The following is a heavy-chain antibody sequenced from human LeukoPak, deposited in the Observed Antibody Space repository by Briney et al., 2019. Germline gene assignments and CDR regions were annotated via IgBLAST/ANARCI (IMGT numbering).Heavy chain of an antibody. CDR1: GFTVSSNY. D-gene: IGHD6-13*01. CDR3: ARGYSNSWYTPDY. J-gene: IGHJ4*02. V-gene: IGHV3-53*01. Sequence: GGSLRLSCAASGFTVSSNYMSWVRQAPGKGLEWVSVIYSGGSTYYADSVKGRFTISRDNSKNTLYLQMNSLRAEDTAVYYCARGYSNSWYTPDYWGQGTLVTVSS. CDR2: IYSGGST.